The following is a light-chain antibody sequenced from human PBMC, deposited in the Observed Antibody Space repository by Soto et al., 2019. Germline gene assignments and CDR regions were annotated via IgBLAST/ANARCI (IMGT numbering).Light chain of an antibody. CDR2: GAS. CDR3: EQYIDWPRYT. J-gene: IGKJ5*01. V-gene: IGKV3-15*01. Sequence: EIVMTQSPATLSVSPGDSVTLSSRASQSVSSFLAWYQHRPGQPPRLLIYGASTRATGVPARFIGSGSGTAFTLTIGSLQSTEFPVYFCEQYIDWPRYTFRQGTRLE. CDR1: QSVSSF.